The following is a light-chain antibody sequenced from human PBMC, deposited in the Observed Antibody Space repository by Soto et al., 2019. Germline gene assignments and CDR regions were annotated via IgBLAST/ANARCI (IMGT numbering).Light chain of an antibody. J-gene: IGKJ1*01. V-gene: IGKV3-15*01. CDR3: QQFNNWPRT. Sequence: ELVMTQSPATLSVSPGERATLSCRASQSVNNNLAWYQQKPGQAPRLLIYGASTRATGIPARFSGSGSGTEFTLTISSLQSEDFAVYYCQQFNNWPRTFGQGTKV. CDR2: GAS. CDR1: QSVNNN.